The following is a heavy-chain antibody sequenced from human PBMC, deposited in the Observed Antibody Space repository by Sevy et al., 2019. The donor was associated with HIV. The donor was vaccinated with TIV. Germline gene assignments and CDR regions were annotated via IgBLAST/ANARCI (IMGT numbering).Heavy chain of an antibody. CDR3: AGENAWGRGYS. D-gene: IGHD1-26*01. CDR2: IYYNGHI. Sequence: SGTLSLTCTVSGGSITSLYWNWIRQPAGKGLEWIASIYYNGHITDNPSLKSRVTISLDTSKNQFSLRLSSVTAADTAMYYCAGENAWGRGYSWGQGTLVTVSS. V-gene: IGHV4-59*08. CDR1: GGSITSLY. J-gene: IGHJ4*02.